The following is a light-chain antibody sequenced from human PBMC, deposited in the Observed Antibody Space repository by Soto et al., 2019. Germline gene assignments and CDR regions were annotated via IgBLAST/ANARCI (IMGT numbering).Light chain of an antibody. V-gene: IGKV1-33*01. J-gene: IGKJ5*01. CDR1: QDISNY. Sequence: GDIVTITLQASQDISNYLNWYQQKPGKAPKLLIYDASNLETGVPSRFSGSGSGTDFTFTISSLQPEDFATYYCQQYYSYPRTFGQGTRLENK. CDR2: DAS. CDR3: QQYYSYPRT.